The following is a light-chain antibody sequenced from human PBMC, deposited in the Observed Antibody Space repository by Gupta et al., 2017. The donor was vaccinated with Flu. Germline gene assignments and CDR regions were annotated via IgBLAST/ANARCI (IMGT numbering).Light chain of an antibody. V-gene: IGLV2-18*02. J-gene: IGLJ1*01. CDR2: EVS. CDR3: SSYTSSYTYV. CDR1: SSDIGTYNR. Sequence: QSALPQPPSVSGSPGQSVTIPCTGTSSDIGTYNRVSWYQQPPGTAPKLMIYEVSTRPSGVPDRFSASKSGNTASLTISGLQGEDEADYYCSSYTSSYTYVFGTGTKVTVL.